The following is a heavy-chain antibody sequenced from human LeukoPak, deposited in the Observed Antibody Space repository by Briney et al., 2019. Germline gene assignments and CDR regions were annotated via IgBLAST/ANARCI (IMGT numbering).Heavy chain of an antibody. CDR1: GGSISHYY. J-gene: IGHJ2*01. CDR3: AKYYFDSSGYYYLRKNWYFDL. D-gene: IGHD3-22*01. Sequence: SETLSLTCTVSGGSISHYYWTWIRQPPGKGLEWIGYIYYSDVANYNPSLKSRVSISVDTSKNQFSLKLTSVTAADTAVYYCAKYYFDSSGYYYLRKNWYFDLWGRGTLVTVSS. V-gene: IGHV4-59*01. CDR2: IYYSDVA.